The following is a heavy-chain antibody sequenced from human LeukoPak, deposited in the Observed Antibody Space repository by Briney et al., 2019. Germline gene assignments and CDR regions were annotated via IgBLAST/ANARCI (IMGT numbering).Heavy chain of an antibody. J-gene: IGHJ4*02. CDR3: ARVGLLVRGRDSLPRFYFDL. CDR1: GFIVSSNY. D-gene: IGHD3-10*01. V-gene: IGHV3-66*01. CDR2: LYPGGGT. Sequence: QPGRSLRLSCAASGFIVSSNYMTWVRQAPGKGLEWVSVLYPGGGTYYKDSVKGRFTISGDNSDGKLYLQMNSLSAEDTAVYFCARVGLLVRGRDSLPRFYFDLWGQGTLVTVSS.